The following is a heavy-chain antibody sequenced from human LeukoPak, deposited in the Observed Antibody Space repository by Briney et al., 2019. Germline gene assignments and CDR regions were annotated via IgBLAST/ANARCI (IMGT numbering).Heavy chain of an antibody. D-gene: IGHD2-15*01. Sequence: GGSLRLSCAASGFTVSSNYMSWVRQAPRKGLEWVSVIYSGGSTYYADSVKGRFTISRDNSKSTLYLQMNSLRAEDTAVYYCASTCSGGSCYSALYYYYGMDVWGQGTTVTVSS. J-gene: IGHJ6*02. CDR1: GFTVSSNY. CDR3: ASTCSGGSCYSALYYYYGMDV. CDR2: IYSGGST. V-gene: IGHV3-66*01.